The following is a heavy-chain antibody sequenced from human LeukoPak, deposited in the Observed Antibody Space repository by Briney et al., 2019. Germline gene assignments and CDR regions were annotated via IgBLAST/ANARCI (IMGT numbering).Heavy chain of an antibody. Sequence: GASVKVSCKASGYTFTSHGISWVRQSPGQGLEWMGWISGYNGDTNYAQKLQGRVTMTTDTSTSTAYMEVRSLRSDDTAVYYCARVGGTYYFDFWGQGTVVTVSS. D-gene: IGHD3-10*01. V-gene: IGHV1-18*01. CDR3: ARVGGTYYFDF. J-gene: IGHJ4*02. CDR1: GYTFTSHG. CDR2: ISGYNGDT.